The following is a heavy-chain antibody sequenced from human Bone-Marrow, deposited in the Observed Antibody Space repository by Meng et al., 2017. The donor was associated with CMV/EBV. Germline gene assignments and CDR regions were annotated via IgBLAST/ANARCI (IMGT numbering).Heavy chain of an antibody. CDR2: IYYSGST. D-gene: IGHD2-2*02. CDR3: ARTPEYCSSTSCYMDY. J-gene: IGHJ4*02. CDR1: GGSISSSSYY. Sequence: SEPLSLTCTVPGGSISSSSYYWGWIRQPPGKGLEWIGSIYYSGSTYYNPSLKSRVTISVDTSKNQFSLKLSSVTAADTAVYYCARTPEYCSSTSCYMDYWGQGTLVTVSS. V-gene: IGHV4-39*07.